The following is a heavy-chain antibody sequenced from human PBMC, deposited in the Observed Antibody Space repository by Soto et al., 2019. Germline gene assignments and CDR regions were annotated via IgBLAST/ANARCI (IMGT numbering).Heavy chain of an antibody. V-gene: IGHV3-23*01. CDR1: GFTFGSYA. J-gene: IGHJ4*01. D-gene: IGHD3-10*01. Sequence: PGVSLRLSCAASGFTFGSYAMTWVRQSPGKGLEWVSYISDSGGDTYYADSVKGRFTISRDNSKNTLYLQMNSLRVEDTAVYYCAKAPMIRGVIPAFDNWGQGTLVTVSS. CDR2: ISDSGGDT. CDR3: AKAPMIRGVIPAFDN.